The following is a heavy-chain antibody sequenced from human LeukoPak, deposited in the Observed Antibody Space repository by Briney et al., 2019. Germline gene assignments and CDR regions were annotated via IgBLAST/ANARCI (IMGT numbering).Heavy chain of an antibody. V-gene: IGHV3-20*04. D-gene: IGHD3-9*01. CDR1: GFTFDDYG. Sequence: PGGSLRLSCAASGFTFDDYGMSWVRQAPGKGLEWVSGINWNGGSTGYADPVKGRFTISRDNAKNSLYLQMNSLRAEDTALYYCARDYDILTGSQTHFDYWGQGTLVTVSS. CDR3: ARDYDILTGSQTHFDY. J-gene: IGHJ4*02. CDR2: INWNGGST.